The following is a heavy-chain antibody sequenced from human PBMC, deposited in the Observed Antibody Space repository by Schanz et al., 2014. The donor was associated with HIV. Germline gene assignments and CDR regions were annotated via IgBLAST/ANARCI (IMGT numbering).Heavy chain of an antibody. V-gene: IGHV3-30*04. CDR1: GFTFSTYA. CDR3: ARERVGAIDC. D-gene: IGHD1-26*01. Sequence: QVQLVESGGGVVQPGRSLRLSCAASGFTFSTYAMHWVRQAPGKGLEWMAVIWFDGSNKYYADSVKGRFTISRDNSKNTLFLQMNSLRAEDTAIYYCARERVGAIDCWGQGTLVTVSS. J-gene: IGHJ4*02. CDR2: IWFDGSNK.